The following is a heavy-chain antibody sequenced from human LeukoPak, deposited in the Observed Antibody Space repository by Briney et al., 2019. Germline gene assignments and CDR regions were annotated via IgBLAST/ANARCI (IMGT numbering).Heavy chain of an antibody. CDR1: GGSISSYY. CDR2: IYNSGST. CDR3: ARGATAWVHFDS. D-gene: IGHD1-26*01. V-gene: IGHV4-59*01. J-gene: IGHJ4*02. Sequence: SETLSLTCTVSGGSISSYYWSWIRQPPGKGLEWIGYIYNSGSTSYNPSLKSRVTISLDTSKNQFSLRLSSVTAADTAVYYCARGATAWVHFDSWGQGTLVTVSS.